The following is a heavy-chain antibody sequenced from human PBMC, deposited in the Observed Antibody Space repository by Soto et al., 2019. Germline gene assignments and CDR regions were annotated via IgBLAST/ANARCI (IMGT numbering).Heavy chain of an antibody. J-gene: IGHJ4*02. CDR1: GFTFSSYG. V-gene: IGHV3-23*01. Sequence: GGSLRLSCAASGFTFSSYGMNWVRQAPGKGLYWVSGISGSAGDTYYAGSVKGRFTISRDNSKNTLYLQMNSLRAEDTAVYYCAKCSGGTCYQPLDYWGQGTLVTVSS. CDR2: ISGSAGDT. D-gene: IGHD2-15*01. CDR3: AKCSGGTCYQPLDY.